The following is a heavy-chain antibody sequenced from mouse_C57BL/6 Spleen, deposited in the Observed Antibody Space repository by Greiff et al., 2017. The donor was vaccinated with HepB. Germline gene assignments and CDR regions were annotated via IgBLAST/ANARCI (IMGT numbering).Heavy chain of an antibody. CDR3: ARSGIYYDYFDY. Sequence: QVQLQQSGPELVKPGASVKISCKASGYAFSSSWMNWVKQRPGKGLEWIGRIYPGDGDTNYNGKFKGKATLTADKSSSTAYMQLSSLTSEDSAVYFCARSGIYYDYFDYWGQGTTLTVSS. CDR2: IYPGDGDT. J-gene: IGHJ2*01. D-gene: IGHD2-4*01. CDR1: GYAFSSSW. V-gene: IGHV1-82*01.